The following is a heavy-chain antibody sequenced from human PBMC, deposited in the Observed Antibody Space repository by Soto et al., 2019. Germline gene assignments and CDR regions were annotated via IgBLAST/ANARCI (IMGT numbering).Heavy chain of an antibody. J-gene: IGHJ3*02. CDR2: LSRGGGST. Sequence: EAQLLESGGELIQPGGSLRLSCAASGFTYSSHGMSWVRQAPGKGLEWIAGLSRGGGSTYYADSVKGRFTISRDSSKNTLDLITNSLRVEDTALYYCARDGQYRTDGFDIWGQGTMVTVSS. V-gene: IGHV3-23*01. CDR3: ARDGQYRTDGFDI. CDR1: GFTYSSHG. D-gene: IGHD5-12*01.